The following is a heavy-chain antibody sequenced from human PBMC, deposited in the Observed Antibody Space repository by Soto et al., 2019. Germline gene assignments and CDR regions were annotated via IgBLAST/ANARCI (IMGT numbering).Heavy chain of an antibody. J-gene: IGHJ4*02. D-gene: IGHD5-18*01. CDR3: AGKPDSRYYFDY. V-gene: IGHV4-28*01. CDR2: FYYSGST. Sequence: QLQLQESGPGLVKPSDTLSLTCAVSGYSISSSNWWGWIRQPPGKGLEWIGYFYYSGSTYYTPSLKSRVTMSVDTATNQFSPRLNSVTAVDTAVYYCAGKPDSRYYFDYWGQGTLVTVSS. CDR1: GYSISSSNW.